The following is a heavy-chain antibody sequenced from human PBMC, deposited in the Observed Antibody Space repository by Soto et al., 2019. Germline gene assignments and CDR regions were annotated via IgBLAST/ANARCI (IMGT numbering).Heavy chain of an antibody. CDR1: GYTFSSKG. CDR3: ARGVVVPAATGKSWFDP. CDR2: ISTYNGNT. Sequence: QVPLVQSGAEVEKPGASVKVSCKASGYTFSSKGITWVRQAPGQGLEWMGWISTYNGNTNYAQKLQGRVIMTTDTTTSTVYMELRSLRSDDTAVYYCARGVVVPAATGKSWFDPWGQGTLVTVSS. V-gene: IGHV1-18*01. D-gene: IGHD2-2*01. J-gene: IGHJ5*02.